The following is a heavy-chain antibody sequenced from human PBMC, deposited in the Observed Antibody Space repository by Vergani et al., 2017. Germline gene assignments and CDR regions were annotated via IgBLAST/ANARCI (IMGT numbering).Heavy chain of an antibody. D-gene: IGHD5-12*01. V-gene: IGHV3-23*01. CDR1: GFTFRDYV. CDR3: AKDYNIMGALHY. CDR2: ITYNGGRT. J-gene: IGHJ4*02. Sequence: EVQLLESGGGLVQPGGSLRLSCAASGFTFRDYVMTWVRQAPGKGLEWVSTITYNGGRTYYADSVTGRFTISRDNSKNTLFLQLKTLRAEDTGVYYCAKDYNIMGALHYWGQGTLVAVSS.